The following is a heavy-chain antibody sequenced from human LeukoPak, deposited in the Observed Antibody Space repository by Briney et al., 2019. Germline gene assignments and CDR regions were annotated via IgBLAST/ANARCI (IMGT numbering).Heavy chain of an antibody. J-gene: IGHJ4*02. CDR1: GFTFSDYY. V-gene: IGHV3-11*04. D-gene: IGHD5-24*01. Sequence: PGGSLRPSCAASGFTFSDYYMSWIRQAPGKGLEWVSYISSSGSTIYYADSVKGRFTISRDNAKNSLYLQMNCLRAEDTAVYYCASGRRDGYNAPFDYWGQGTLVTVSS. CDR2: ISSSGSTI. CDR3: ASGRRDGYNAPFDY.